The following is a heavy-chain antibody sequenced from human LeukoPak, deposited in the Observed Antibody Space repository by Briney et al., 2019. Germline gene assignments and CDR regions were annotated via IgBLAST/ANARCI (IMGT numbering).Heavy chain of an antibody. Sequence: PSETLSLTCTVSGGSISSGSYYWSWIRQPAGKGLEWIGRIYTSGSTNYNPSLKSRVTISVDTSKNQLSLKLSSVTAADTAVYYCASAYYGSGSYWWAAFDIWGQGTMVTVSS. CDR1: GGSISSGSYY. CDR2: IYTSGST. V-gene: IGHV4-61*02. CDR3: ASAYYGSGSYWWAAFDI. J-gene: IGHJ3*02. D-gene: IGHD3-10*01.